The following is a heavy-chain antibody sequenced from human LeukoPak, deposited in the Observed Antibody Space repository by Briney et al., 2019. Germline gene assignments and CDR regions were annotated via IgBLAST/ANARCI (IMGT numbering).Heavy chain of an antibody. V-gene: IGHV5-51*01. Sequence: GESLKISCKGSGYSFTSYWIGWVRQMPGKGLEWMGIIYPGDSDTRYSPSFQGQVTISADKSISTAYLQWSSLKASDTAMYYCARSEYNWNEGGQWFDPWGQGTLVTVSS. CDR3: ARSEYNWNEGGQWFDP. D-gene: IGHD1-1*01. CDR2: IYPGDSDT. CDR1: GYSFTSYW. J-gene: IGHJ5*02.